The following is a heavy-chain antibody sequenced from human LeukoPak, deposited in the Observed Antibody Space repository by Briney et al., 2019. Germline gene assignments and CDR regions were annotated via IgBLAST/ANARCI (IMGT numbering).Heavy chain of an antibody. CDR1: GYTFTSYA. CDR3: ARGTYYYGSGSLLGFDY. CDR2: INAGNGNT. J-gene: IGHJ4*02. Sequence: ASVKVSCKASGYTFTSYAMHWVRQAPGQRLEWMGRINAGNGNTKYSQKFQGRVTITRDTSASTAYMELSSLRSEDTAVYYCARGTYYYGSGSLLGFDYWGQGTLVTVSS. V-gene: IGHV1-3*01. D-gene: IGHD3-10*01.